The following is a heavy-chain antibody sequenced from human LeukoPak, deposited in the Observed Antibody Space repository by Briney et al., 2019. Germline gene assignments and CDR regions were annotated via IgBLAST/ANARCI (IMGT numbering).Heavy chain of an antibody. D-gene: IGHD4-17*01. Sequence: PGGSLRLSCATSGFTFSSYSMHWVRQAPGKGLQWVSHIRSDGSTSYCADSVRGRFTIPRDNPKNTVYLQMNSLRPEDTAVYYCVKDRGAYDLDSWGQGTLVTVSS. CDR2: IRSDGSTS. V-gene: IGHV3-30*02. CDR1: GFTFSSYS. J-gene: IGHJ4*02. CDR3: VKDRGAYDLDS.